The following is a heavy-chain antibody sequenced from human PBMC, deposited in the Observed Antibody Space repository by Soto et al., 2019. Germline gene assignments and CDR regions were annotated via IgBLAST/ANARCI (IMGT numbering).Heavy chain of an antibody. CDR3: ARDLIRIWFGERNYAMDV. V-gene: IGHV1-3*01. J-gene: IGHJ6*02. CDR2: VNAGNGKT. Sequence: ASVKVSCKASGYTFSSYALHWVRQAPGHRLEWMGWVNAGNGKTESSQNLEDRVTITRDTSASTSYMELSSLRSEDTAVYYCARDLIRIWFGERNYAMDVWGQGTTVTVSS. D-gene: IGHD3-10*01. CDR1: GYTFSSYA.